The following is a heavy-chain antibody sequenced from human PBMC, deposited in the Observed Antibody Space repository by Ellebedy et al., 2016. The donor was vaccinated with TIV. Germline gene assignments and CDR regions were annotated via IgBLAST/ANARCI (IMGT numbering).Heavy chain of an antibody. J-gene: IGHJ4*02. CDR3: ARDDGSEGALGY. V-gene: IGHV3-7*03. CDR2: IHRDGSAK. Sequence: GESLKISCAASGFTFDTYWMAWVRQAPGKGLEWVANIHRDGSAKFYVDSVNGRFSISRDNAQNSLYLQMNSLRAEDTAMYYCARDDGSEGALGYWGQGTLVTVSS. CDR1: GFTFDTYW. D-gene: IGHD3-10*01.